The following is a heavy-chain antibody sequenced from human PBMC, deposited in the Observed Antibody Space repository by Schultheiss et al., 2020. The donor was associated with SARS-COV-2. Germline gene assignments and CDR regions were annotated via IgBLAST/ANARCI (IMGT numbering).Heavy chain of an antibody. CDR2: INPNSGGT. V-gene: IGHV1-2*02. CDR3: ARDHELVVPAASYGMDV. CDR1: GYTFTGYY. J-gene: IGHJ6*02. Sequence: ASVKVSCKASGYTFTGYYMHWVRQAPGQGLEWMGWINPNSGGTNYAQKFQGRVTMTRDTFISTAYMELSRLRSEDTAVYYCARDHELVVPAASYGMDVWGQGTTVTVSS. D-gene: IGHD2-2*01.